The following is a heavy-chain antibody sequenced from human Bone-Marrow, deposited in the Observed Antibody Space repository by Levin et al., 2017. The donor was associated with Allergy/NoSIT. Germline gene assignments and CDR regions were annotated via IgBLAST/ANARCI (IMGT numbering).Heavy chain of an antibody. D-gene: IGHD3-22*01. CDR3: TRGPMIGASKMFDL. V-gene: IGHV1-2*02. CDR2: IIPNSGGT. CDR1: GYTFSVYW. Sequence: GESLKISCKASGYTFSVYWIHWVRHVPGEGLEWMGWIIPNSGGTNYAQKFQGRVTMTRDTSINTVYMELTGLTSDDAAVYYCTRGPMIGASKMFDLWGQGTLVTVSS. J-gene: IGHJ5*02.